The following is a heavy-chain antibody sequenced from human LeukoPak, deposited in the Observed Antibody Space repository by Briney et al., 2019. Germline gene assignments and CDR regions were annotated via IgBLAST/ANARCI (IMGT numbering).Heavy chain of an antibody. J-gene: IGHJ4*02. CDR1: GGTFSSYA. D-gene: IGHD3-10*01. V-gene: IGHV1-69*05. CDR2: IIPIFGTA. CDR3: ARDPYDSGSRPIDY. Sequence: SVKVSCKASGGTFSSYAISWVRQAPGQGLEWMGRIIPIFGTANYAQKFQGRVTITTDESTSTAYMELSSLRSEDTAVYYCARDPYDSGSRPIDYWGQGTLVTVSS.